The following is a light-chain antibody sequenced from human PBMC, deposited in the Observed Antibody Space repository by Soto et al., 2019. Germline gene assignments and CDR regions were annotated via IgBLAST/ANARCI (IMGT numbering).Light chain of an antibody. CDR2: DAS. V-gene: IGKV1-5*01. Sequence: ASQSISVWLAWYQRKPGEAPKLLIYDASILESGVSSRFSGSGSGTEFTLTISSLQPEDFAVYYCQQHYNWSRTFGQGTKVDI. J-gene: IGKJ1*01. CDR1: QSISVW. CDR3: QQHYNWSRT.